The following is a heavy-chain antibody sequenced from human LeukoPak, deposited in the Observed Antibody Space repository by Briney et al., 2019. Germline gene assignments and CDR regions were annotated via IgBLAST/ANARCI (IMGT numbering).Heavy chain of an antibody. CDR3: TTVESYYDSSGYYTPFDS. D-gene: IGHD3-22*01. CDR1: GFTFSNTW. Sequence: GGSLRLSCAASGFTFSNTWMTWVRQAPGKGLEWVGRIKSKTNDGTTDYAAPVKGRFTISRDDSKNTLYLQMNSLKTEDTALYYCTTVESYYDSSGYYTPFDSWGQGTLVTVSS. V-gene: IGHV3-15*01. J-gene: IGHJ4*02. CDR2: IKSKTNDGTT.